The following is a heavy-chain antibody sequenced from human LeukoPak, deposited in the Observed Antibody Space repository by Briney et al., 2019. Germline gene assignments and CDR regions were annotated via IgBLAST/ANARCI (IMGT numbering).Heavy chain of an antibody. CDR2: IYYSGST. Sequence: SETLSLTCTVSGGSISSYYWSWIRQPPGNGLEWIGYIYYSGSTNYNPSLKSRVTISVDTSKNQFSLKLSSVTAADTAVYYCARANGDDAFDIWGQGTMVTVSS. J-gene: IGHJ3*02. CDR3: ARANGDDAFDI. V-gene: IGHV4-59*01. CDR1: GGSISSYY. D-gene: IGHD4/OR15-4a*01.